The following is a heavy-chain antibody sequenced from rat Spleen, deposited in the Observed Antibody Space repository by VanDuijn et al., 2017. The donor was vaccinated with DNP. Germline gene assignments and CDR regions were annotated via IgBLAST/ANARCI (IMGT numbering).Heavy chain of an antibody. Sequence: EVQLVESGGGLVQPGRSLKLSCAASGFTFSNYDMAWVRQAPTKGLEWVASISPSGGSTYYRDSVKGRFTVSRDNAKSTLYLQMDSLRSEDTATYYCARHAYYGYNSYVMDAWGQGASVTVSS. V-gene: IGHV5-25*01. J-gene: IGHJ4*01. CDR2: ISPSGGST. CDR1: GFTFSNYD. D-gene: IGHD1-9*01. CDR3: ARHAYYGYNSYVMDA.